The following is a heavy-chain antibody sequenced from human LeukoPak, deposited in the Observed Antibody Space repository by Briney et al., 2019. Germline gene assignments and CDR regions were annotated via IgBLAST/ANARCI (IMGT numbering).Heavy chain of an antibody. J-gene: IGHJ6*02. CDR1: GFTFSSYA. Sequence: PGGSLRLSCAASGFTFSSYAMHWVRQAPGKGLEWVAVISYDGSNKYYADSVKGRFTISRDNSKNTLYLQMNSLRAEDTAVYYCARERTEFGCYYYYGMDVWGQGTTVTVSS. CDR2: ISYDGSNK. D-gene: IGHD3-10*01. V-gene: IGHV3-30-3*01. CDR3: ARERTEFGCYYYYGMDV.